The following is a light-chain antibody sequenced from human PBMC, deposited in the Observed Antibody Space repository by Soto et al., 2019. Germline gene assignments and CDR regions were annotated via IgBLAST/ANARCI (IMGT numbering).Light chain of an antibody. V-gene: IGKV3-15*01. CDR2: GAS. J-gene: IGKJ1*01. CDR3: QQYDYWPRT. CDR1: QSISSS. Sequence: EIVMTQSPATLSVSPGESATLSCRASQSISSSTLAWYQQKPGQAPRLLMYGASNWATGIPARFSGSGSGTEFTLTISSLQSEDFAVYYCQQYDYWPRTFGQGTKVEIK.